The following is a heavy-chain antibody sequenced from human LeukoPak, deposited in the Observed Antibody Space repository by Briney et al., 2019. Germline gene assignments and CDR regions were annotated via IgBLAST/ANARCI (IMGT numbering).Heavy chain of an antibody. Sequence: SETLSLTCAVYGGSFSGYYWSWLRQPPGKGLEWIGEINHSGSTNYNPSLKSRVTISVDTSKNQFSLKLSSVTAADTAVYYCARGWRKVVAATPYYYYYYMDVWGKGTTVTISS. CDR3: ARGWRKVVAATPYYYYYYMDV. D-gene: IGHD2-15*01. V-gene: IGHV4-34*01. CDR1: GGSFSGYY. J-gene: IGHJ6*03. CDR2: INHSGST.